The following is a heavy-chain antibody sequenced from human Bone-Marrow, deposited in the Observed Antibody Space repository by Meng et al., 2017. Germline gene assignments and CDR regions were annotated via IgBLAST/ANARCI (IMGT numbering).Heavy chain of an antibody. Sequence: ASVKVSCKASGYTFTSYAMNWVRQAPGQGLEWMGWINTNTGNPTYAQGFTGRFVFSLDTSVSTAYLQISSLKAEDTAVYYCARDIVKLFGGYGFYYYCGMDVWGQGTTVTVSS. CDR1: GYTFTSYA. V-gene: IGHV7-4-1*02. D-gene: IGHD3-16*02. J-gene: IGHJ6*02. CDR3: ARDIVKLFGGYGFYYYCGMDV. CDR2: INTNTGNP.